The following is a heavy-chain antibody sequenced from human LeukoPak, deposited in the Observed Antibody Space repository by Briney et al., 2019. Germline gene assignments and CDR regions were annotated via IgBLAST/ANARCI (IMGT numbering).Heavy chain of an antibody. V-gene: IGHV3-30-3*01. Sequence: GRSLRLSCAASGFTFSSYAMHWVRQAPGKGLEWVAVISYDGSNKYYADSVKGRFTISRDNSKNTLYLQMNSLRAEDTAVYYCARERGGYHDYWGQGTLVTASS. CDR2: ISYDGSNK. CDR1: GFTFSSYA. CDR3: ARERGGYHDY. J-gene: IGHJ4*02. D-gene: IGHD5-12*01.